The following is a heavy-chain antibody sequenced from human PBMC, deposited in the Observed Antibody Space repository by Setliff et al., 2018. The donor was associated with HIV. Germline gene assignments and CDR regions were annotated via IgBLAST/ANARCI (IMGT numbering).Heavy chain of an antibody. CDR1: GGSISSSYYY. Sequence: SETLSLTCTVSGGSISSSYYYWGWVRQPPGKGLEWIGTVYYTGKTYYNPSLQSRLTMSADTSKNQLYLKINSVTAADTAVYFCARDLHANWHVVDIWGPGTMVTVSS. D-gene: IGHD2-15*01. CDR3: ARDLHANWHVVDI. V-gene: IGHV4-39*07. CDR2: VYYTGKT. J-gene: IGHJ3*02.